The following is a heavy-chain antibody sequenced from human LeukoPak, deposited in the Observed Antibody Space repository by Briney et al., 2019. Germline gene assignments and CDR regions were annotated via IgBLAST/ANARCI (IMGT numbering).Heavy chain of an antibody. CDR3: ARGVCGGDCYSDNYSGWGVVWFDP. D-gene: IGHD2-21*02. CDR1: GGSLSGYS. CDR2: INHRGSP. J-gene: IGHJ5*02. V-gene: IGHV4-34*01. Sequence: KASETLSLTCAVYGGSLSGYSWNWIRQPPGKGLEWIGEINHRGSPSYNPSLKSRVTISVDTSKNQFSLRLSSVTAADTAVYYCARGVCGGDCYSDNYSGWGVVWFDPWGQGTLVTVSS.